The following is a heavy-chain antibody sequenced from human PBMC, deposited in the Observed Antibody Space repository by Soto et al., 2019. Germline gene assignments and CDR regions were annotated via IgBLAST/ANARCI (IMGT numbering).Heavy chain of an antibody. J-gene: IGHJ6*02. V-gene: IGHV3-30-3*01. CDR1: GFTFSSYA. D-gene: IGHD3-22*01. CDR3: ASVKGRYYDTSGYYMDV. CDR2: TSYDGSNK. Sequence: QVPLVESGGGVVQPGRSLRLSCAASGFTFSSYAMHWVRQAPGKGLEWVAVTSYDGSNKYYADSVKGRFTISRDNSKNTLYLKMNSLRAEDTAVYYCASVKGRYYDTSGYYMDVWGQGTTVTVSS.